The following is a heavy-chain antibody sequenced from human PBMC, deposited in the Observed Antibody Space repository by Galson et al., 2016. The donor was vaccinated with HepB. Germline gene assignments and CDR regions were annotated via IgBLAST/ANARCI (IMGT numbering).Heavy chain of an antibody. V-gene: IGHV3-30-3*01. D-gene: IGHD1-7*01. CDR2: ISSDGTKK. CDR3: ARGVDLYDWTYDRYFYYGLDV. Sequence: SLRLSCAASGFTVSSHAMHWVCQAPGKGLEWVAVISSDGTKKYYAESIKGRVTISRDSSTNTIFLQMARLRVEDTALYSCARGVDLYDWTYDRYFYYGLDVWGQGTTVTVAS. J-gene: IGHJ6*02. CDR1: GFTVSSHA.